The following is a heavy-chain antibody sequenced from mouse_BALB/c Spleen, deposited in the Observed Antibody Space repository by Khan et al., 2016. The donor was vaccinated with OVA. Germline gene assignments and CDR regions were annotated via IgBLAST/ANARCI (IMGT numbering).Heavy chain of an antibody. CDR3: ARDRIDY. V-gene: IGHV1-7*01. CDR1: GYTFTSYW. J-gene: IGHJ2*01. CDR2: INPSSGYT. Sequence: QVRLQQSGAELAKPGASVKMSCKASGYTFTSYWMHWVKQRPGQGLEWIGYINPSSGYTEYNQNFKDKATLTADKSSSTAYMQLSSLTSEDSAVXYCARDRIDYWGQGTTLTVSS.